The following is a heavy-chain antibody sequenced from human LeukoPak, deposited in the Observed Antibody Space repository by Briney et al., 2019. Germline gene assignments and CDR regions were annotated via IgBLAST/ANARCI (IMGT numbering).Heavy chain of an antibody. J-gene: IGHJ4*02. Sequence: ASVKVSCKASGYSFTNYGITWVRQAPGQGLEWMGWISAYNGDTKYAQKLQGRVTMTTDTSTSTAYMELRSLRSDDTAVYYCARGTIFGVDWGQGTLVTVSS. CDR2: ISAYNGDT. CDR1: GYSFTNYG. D-gene: IGHD3-3*01. CDR3: ARGTIFGVD. V-gene: IGHV1-18*01.